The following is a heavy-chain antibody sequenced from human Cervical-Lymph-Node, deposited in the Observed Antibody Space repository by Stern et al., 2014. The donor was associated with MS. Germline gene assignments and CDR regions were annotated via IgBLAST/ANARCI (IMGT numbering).Heavy chain of an antibody. V-gene: IGHV3-53*01. D-gene: IGHD1-14*01. CDR2: IYSPDSK. CDR1: GFTFSRHY. J-gene: IGHJ5*02. CDR3: ARVHNRATHFGL. Sequence: EVHLVESGGGLIQPGGSLRLSCAAYGFTFSRHYMSWVRQPPGKGLEWVSTIYSPDSKYYADAVTGRFTISRDNSKNTLYLQVNSLRAEDTAIYYCARVHNRATHFGLWGQGNLVTVSS.